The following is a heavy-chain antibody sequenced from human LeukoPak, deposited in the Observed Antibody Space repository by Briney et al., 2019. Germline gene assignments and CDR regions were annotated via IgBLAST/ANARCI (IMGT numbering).Heavy chain of an antibody. D-gene: IGHD3-10*01. V-gene: IGHV3-66*01. CDR2: IYSGGST. Sequence: GGSLRLSCAASGFTVSSNYMSWVRQAPGKGLEWVSVIYSGGSTYYADSVKGRFTISRDNSKNTLYLQMNSLRAEDTAVYYCARDASNYGSGTTWGQGTLVTVSS. CDR1: GFTVSSNY. J-gene: IGHJ4*02. CDR3: ARDASNYGSGTT.